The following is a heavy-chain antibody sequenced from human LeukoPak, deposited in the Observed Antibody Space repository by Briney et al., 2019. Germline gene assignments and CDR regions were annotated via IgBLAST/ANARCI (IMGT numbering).Heavy chain of an antibody. CDR2: IYYSGST. V-gene: IGHV4-59*01. D-gene: IGHD3-22*01. CDR3: ARHGPPMSPIDY. Sequence: SETLSLTCTVSGGSISSYYWSWIRQPPGKGLEWIGYIYYSGSTNYNPSLKSRVTISVDTSKNQFSLKLSSVTAADTAVYYCARHGPPMSPIDYWGQGILVSVSS. J-gene: IGHJ4*02. CDR1: GGSISSYY.